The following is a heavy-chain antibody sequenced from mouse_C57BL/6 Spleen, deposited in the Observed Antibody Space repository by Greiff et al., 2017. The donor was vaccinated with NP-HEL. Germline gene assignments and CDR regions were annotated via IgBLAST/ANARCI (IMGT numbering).Heavy chain of an antibody. CDR1: GYSFTSYY. D-gene: IGHD1-1*01. CDR2: IYPGSGNT. V-gene: IGHV1-66*01. Sequence: VQLVESGPELVKPGASVKISCKASGYSFTSYYIHWVKQRPGQGLEWIGWIYPGSGNTKYNEKFKGKATLTADTSSSTAYMQLSSLTSEDSAVYYCARGDYYGSSYWYFDVWGTGTTVTVSS. J-gene: IGHJ1*03. CDR3: ARGDYYGSSYWYFDV.